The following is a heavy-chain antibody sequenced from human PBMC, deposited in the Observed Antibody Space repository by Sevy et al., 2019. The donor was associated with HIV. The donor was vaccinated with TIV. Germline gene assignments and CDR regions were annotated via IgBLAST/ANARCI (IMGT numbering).Heavy chain of an antibody. CDR1: GGSISSYY. J-gene: IGHJ4*02. D-gene: IGHD6-13*01. CDR2: IYYSGST. CDR3: ARDMGIAAAGTRGGFDY. V-gene: IGHV4-59*01. Sequence: SETLSLTCTVSGGSISSYYWSWIRQPPGKGLEWIGYIYYSGSTNYNPSLKRRVTISVDTSKNQFSLKLSSVTAADTAVYYCARDMGIAAAGTRGGFDYWGQGTLVTVSS.